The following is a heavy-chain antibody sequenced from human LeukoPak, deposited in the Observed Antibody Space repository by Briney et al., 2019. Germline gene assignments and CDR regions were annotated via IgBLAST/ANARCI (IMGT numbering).Heavy chain of an antibody. D-gene: IGHD6-13*01. Sequence: SETLSLTCTVSGGSISHYYWSWIRQPPGKGLEWIGYIYYSGSTNYNPSLKSRVTISVDTSKNRFSLRLCSVTAADTAVYYCARDATAGNFDYWGQGTLVTASS. CDR3: ARDATAGNFDY. J-gene: IGHJ4*02. CDR1: GGSISHYY. CDR2: IYYSGST. V-gene: IGHV4-59*01.